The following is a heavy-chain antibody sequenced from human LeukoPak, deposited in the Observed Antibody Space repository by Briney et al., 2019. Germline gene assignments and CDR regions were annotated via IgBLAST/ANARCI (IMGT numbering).Heavy chain of an antibody. CDR3: AREGVGAAFDY. V-gene: IGHV4-59*12. J-gene: IGHJ4*02. Sequence: SETLSLTCSVSGTSISTNYWSWIRQPPGKGLEWLGCIFCSGGTNYKPSLKSRITISVDTSKNQFSLQLNSVTPEDTAVYYCAREGVGAAFDYWGQGTLVTVSS. CDR2: IFCSGGT. CDR1: GTSISTNY. D-gene: IGHD6-13*01.